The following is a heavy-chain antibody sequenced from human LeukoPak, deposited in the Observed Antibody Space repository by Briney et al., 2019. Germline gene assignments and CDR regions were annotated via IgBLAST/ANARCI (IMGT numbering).Heavy chain of an antibody. Sequence: SETLSLTCTVSGGSISSYYGSWIRPPAGKGLEWIGRIYTSGSNNYNPSLKSRVTMSVDTSKNQCSLKLSSVTAADTAVYYCASTKRDPRYFDLWGRGTLVTVSS. V-gene: IGHV4-4*07. CDR3: ASTKRDPRYFDL. J-gene: IGHJ2*01. CDR1: GGSISSYY. D-gene: IGHD1-1*01. CDR2: IYTSGSN.